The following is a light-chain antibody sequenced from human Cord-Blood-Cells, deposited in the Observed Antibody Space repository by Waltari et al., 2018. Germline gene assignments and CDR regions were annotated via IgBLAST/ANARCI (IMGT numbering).Light chain of an antibody. Sequence: QSALTQPASVSGSPGQSITIPCTGTSSDVGGYNYVSWYQQPPGKAPKLMIYAVSNRPSGVSNRFSGSKSGNTASLTISGLQAEDEADYYCSSYTSSSTVVFGGGTKLTVL. CDR1: SSDVGGYNY. V-gene: IGLV2-14*01. CDR3: SSYTSSSTVV. CDR2: AVS. J-gene: IGLJ2*01.